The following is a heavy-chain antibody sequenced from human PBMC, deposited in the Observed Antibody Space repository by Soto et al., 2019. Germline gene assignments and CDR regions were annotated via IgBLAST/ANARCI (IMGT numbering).Heavy chain of an antibody. D-gene: IGHD5-18*01. CDR2: IWYDGSNK. V-gene: IGHV3-33*01. CDR3: ARDRLDTAMVYFDY. CDR1: GFTFSSYG. Sequence: GGSLRLSCAASGFTFSSYGMHWVRQAPGKGLEWVAVIWYDGSNKYYADSVKGRFTISRDNSKNTLYLQMNSLRAEDTAVYYCARDRLDTAMVYFDYWGQGTLVTVSS. J-gene: IGHJ4*02.